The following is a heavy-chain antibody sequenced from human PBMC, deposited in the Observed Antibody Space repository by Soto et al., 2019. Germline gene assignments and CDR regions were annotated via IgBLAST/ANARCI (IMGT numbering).Heavy chain of an antibody. CDR2: MTGDGRTT. CDR1: GFTFGDYW. Sequence: GGSLRLSCAASGFTFGDYWMHWVRQPPGKGPEWVSRMTGDGRTTQYADSVKGRFTASRDNAKSTLYLQMNSLRAEDTAVYYCATADVDYWGPGTLVTVSS. CDR3: ATADVDY. J-gene: IGHJ4*02. V-gene: IGHV3-74*03.